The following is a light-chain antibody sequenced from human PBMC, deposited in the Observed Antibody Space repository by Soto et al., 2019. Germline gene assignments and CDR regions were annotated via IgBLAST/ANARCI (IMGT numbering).Light chain of an antibody. CDR2: GAS. J-gene: IGKJ1*01. CDR3: QQHSHWPPWT. CDR1: QSVSSSY. Sequence: PGEIATLSCRASQSVSSSYLAWYQQKPGQAPRLLIYGASSRATGIPDRFSGSGSGTDFTLTISNLEPEDFAVYYCQQHSHWPPWTFGQGTKVDI. V-gene: IGKV3D-20*02.